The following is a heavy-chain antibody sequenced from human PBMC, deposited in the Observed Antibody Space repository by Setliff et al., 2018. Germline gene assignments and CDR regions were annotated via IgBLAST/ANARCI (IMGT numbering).Heavy chain of an antibody. V-gene: IGHV4-61*09. CDR2: IYTSRST. D-gene: IGHD5-18*01. CDR3: AKDVGDGYGVDAYASGGFDI. J-gene: IGHJ3*02. Sequence: SETLSLTCTVSDDSISSRHYYWSWIRQPAGKGLEWIGHIYTSRSTNYNPSLKSRVTMSVDTSKSQFSLKLSSVTAADTAVYYCAKDVGDGYGVDAYASGGFDIWGQGTLVTVSS. CDR1: DDSISSRHYY.